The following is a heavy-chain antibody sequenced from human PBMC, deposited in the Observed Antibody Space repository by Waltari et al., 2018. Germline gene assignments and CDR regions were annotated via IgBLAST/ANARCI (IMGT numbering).Heavy chain of an antibody. V-gene: IGHV4-30-4*08. CDR1: GGSISSGDYY. J-gene: IGHJ5*02. CDR2: IYYSGST. D-gene: IGHD3-3*01. Sequence: QVQLQGSGRGLVKPSQTLSLPCTVSGGSISSGDYYWSWVRQPPGKGLEWIGYIYYSGSTYYNPSLKSRVTISVDTSKNQFSLKLSSVTAADTAVYYCARDGGYDFWSGYYPWGQGTLVTVSS. CDR3: ARDGGYDFWSGYYP.